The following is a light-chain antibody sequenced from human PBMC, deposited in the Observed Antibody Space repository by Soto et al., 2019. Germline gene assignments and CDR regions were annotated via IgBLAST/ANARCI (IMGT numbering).Light chain of an antibody. V-gene: IGKV3D-15*01. CDR3: QQHNQWPIT. J-gene: IGKJ5*01. CDR2: YIS. CDR1: QSVSNRY. Sequence: EVVLTQSPGSLSLSPGERAALSCRPSQSVSNRYLAWYQQKPGQAPRLLIYYISTRATGIPARFSGSGSGTECTLTINSLQSEDAAVYYCQQHNQWPITFGQGTRLEI.